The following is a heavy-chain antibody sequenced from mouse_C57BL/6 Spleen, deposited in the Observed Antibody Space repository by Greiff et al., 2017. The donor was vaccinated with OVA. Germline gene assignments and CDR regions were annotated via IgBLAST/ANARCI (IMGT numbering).Heavy chain of an antibody. J-gene: IGHJ2*01. V-gene: IGHV1-54*01. CDR3: AREGRGSFFDY. CDR1: GYAFTNYL. D-gene: IGHD1-1*01. CDR2: INPGSGGT. Sequence: QVQLQQSGAELVRPGTSVKVSCKASGYAFTNYLLEWVKQRPGQGLEWIGVINPGSGGTNYNEKFKGKATLTADKSSSTAYMQLSSLTSEDSAVYFCAREGRGSFFDYWGQGTTLTVSS.